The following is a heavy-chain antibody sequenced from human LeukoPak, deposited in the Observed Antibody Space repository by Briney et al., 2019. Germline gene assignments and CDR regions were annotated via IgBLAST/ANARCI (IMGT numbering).Heavy chain of an antibody. V-gene: IGHV3-23*01. CDR2: ISGSGGST. Sequence: PGGSLRLSCAASGFTFSSYAMSWVRQAPGKGLEWVSAISGSGGSTYYADSVKGRFTISRDNSKNTLYLQMNSLRAEDTAVYYCAKSFLRITMVRGVMAGDVWGKGTTVTVSS. CDR1: GFTFSSYA. CDR3: AKSFLRITMVRGVMAGDV. D-gene: IGHD3-10*01. J-gene: IGHJ6*04.